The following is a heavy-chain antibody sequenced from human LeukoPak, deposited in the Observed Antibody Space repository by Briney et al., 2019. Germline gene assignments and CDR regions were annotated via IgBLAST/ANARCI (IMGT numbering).Heavy chain of an antibody. CDR3: ARENFDIVVVVAATLDAFDI. CDR1: GFTFSSYW. D-gene: IGHD2-15*01. Sequence: GGSLRLSCAASGFTFSSYWMSWVRQAPGKGLEWVANIKQDGSEKYYVDSVKGRFTISRDNAKNSLYLQINSLRAEDTAVYYCARENFDIVVVVAATLDAFDIWGQGTMVTVSS. V-gene: IGHV3-7*01. CDR2: IKQDGSEK. J-gene: IGHJ3*02.